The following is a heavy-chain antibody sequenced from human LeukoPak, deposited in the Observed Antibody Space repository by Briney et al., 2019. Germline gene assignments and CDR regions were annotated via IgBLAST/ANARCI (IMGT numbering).Heavy chain of an antibody. D-gene: IGHD2-8*01. J-gene: IGHJ3*02. Sequence: SETLSLTCTVSGGSISNYYWSWIRQPPGKGLEWIGYIYYSGSANYNPSLKSRVTISVDTSKNQFSLKLSSVTAADTAVYYCARFLDIVLMVYEGSGAFDIWGRGTMVSVSS. CDR2: IYYSGSA. CDR1: GGSISNYY. CDR3: ARFLDIVLMVYEGSGAFDI. V-gene: IGHV4-59*08.